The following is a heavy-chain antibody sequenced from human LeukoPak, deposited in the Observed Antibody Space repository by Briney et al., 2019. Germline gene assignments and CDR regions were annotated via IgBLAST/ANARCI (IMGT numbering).Heavy chain of an antibody. CDR2: IIPIFGTA. CDR3: ARYSSGWYYFDY. CDR1: GGTFSSYA. D-gene: IGHD6-19*01. Sequence: GSSVKVSCKASGGTFSSYAISWVRQAPGQGLEWMGGIIPIFGTANYARKFQGRVTITTDESTSTAYMELSSLRSEDTAVYYCARYSSGWYYFDYWGQGTLVTVSS. V-gene: IGHV1-69*05. J-gene: IGHJ4*02.